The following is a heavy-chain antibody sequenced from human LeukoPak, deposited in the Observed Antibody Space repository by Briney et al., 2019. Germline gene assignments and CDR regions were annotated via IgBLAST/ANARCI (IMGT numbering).Heavy chain of an antibody. D-gene: IGHD3-22*01. Sequence: GGSLRLSCAAFGLSFSTHWMHWVRQAPGKGLVYVAQINSDGSATAYADSVKGRFTISRDNAENTLYLDMSSLRAEDTAVYYCGSLTVVARDHWGQGTLVTVSS. V-gene: IGHV3-74*01. J-gene: IGHJ4*02. CDR1: GLSFSTHW. CDR2: INSDGSAT. CDR3: GSLTVVARDH.